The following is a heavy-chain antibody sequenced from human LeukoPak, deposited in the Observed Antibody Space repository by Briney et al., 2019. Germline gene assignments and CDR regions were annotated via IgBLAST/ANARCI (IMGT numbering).Heavy chain of an antibody. CDR2: IYLGDSDT. J-gene: IGHJ5*01. Sequence: GESLKISCKGSGYSFTSYWIGWVRQMPGKGLEWMGIIYLGDSDTKYSPPFQGQVTISADKSISTAYLQWSSLKASDTAMYYCARRGYDYTNYVWFDSWGQGTLVTVSS. CDR3: ARRGYDYTNYVWFDS. V-gene: IGHV5-51*01. CDR1: GYSFTSYW. D-gene: IGHD4-11*01.